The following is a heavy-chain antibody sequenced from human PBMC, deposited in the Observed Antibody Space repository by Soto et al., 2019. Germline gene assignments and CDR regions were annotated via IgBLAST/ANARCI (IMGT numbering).Heavy chain of an antibody. CDR1: RFTFSSYA. J-gene: IGHJ4*02. CDR3: ARDSVNYFEY. Sequence: GGSLRLSCAASRFTFSSYAMHWVRQAPGKGQEWVAVISYDENYKNYADSVKGRFTISRDNSKNTLFLQMNSLRAEDTAVYYWARDSVNYFEYWGEGPRVTVPS. D-gene: IGHD3-22*01. V-gene: IGHV3-30*04. CDR2: ISYDENYK.